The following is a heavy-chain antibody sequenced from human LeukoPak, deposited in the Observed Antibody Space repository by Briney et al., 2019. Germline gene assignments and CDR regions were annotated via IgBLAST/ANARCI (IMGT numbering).Heavy chain of an antibody. CDR1: GYTFTGYY. V-gene: IGHV1-24*01. CDR3: ATVFPMVRGVIIESNWFDP. J-gene: IGHJ5*02. D-gene: IGHD3-10*01. CDR2: FDPEDGET. Sequence: GASVKVSCKASGYTFTGYYMHWVRQAPGKGLEWMGGFDPEDGETIYARKFQGRVTVTEDTSTDTAYMELSSLRSEDTAVYYCATVFPMVRGVIIESNWFDPWGQGTLVTVSS.